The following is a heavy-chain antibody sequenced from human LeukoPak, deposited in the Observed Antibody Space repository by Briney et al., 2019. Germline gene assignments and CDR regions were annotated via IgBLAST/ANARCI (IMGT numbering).Heavy chain of an antibody. CDR2: ISDTGGAT. CDR3: TKHRTGPPYVLDV. Sequence: PGRTLRLSCAASGFTFSTYAMAWVREAPGKGLEWVSGISDTGGATYYADSVKGRFTISRDNSYNTLFLQMNSLRADDTAAYYCTKHRTGPPYVLDVWGQGTTVTVSS. J-gene: IGHJ6*02. V-gene: IGHV3-23*01. CDR1: GFTFSTYA.